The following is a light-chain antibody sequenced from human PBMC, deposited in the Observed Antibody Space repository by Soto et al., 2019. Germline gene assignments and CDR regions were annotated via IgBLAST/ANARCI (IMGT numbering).Light chain of an antibody. CDR2: GAS. Sequence: DIQLTQSPPTLSASVGDRVTITCRASQSIRYYLAWYQQMPGKAPKLLIYGASSLQSGVPSRFSGRGSRTELPLTISRLQPDDFATYFCQHHNSYSQTFGQGTKVEIK. V-gene: IGKV1-5*01. J-gene: IGKJ1*01. CDR1: QSIRYY. CDR3: QHHNSYSQT.